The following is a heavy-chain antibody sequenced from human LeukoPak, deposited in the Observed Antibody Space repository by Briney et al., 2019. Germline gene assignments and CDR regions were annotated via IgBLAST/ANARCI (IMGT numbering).Heavy chain of an antibody. V-gene: IGHV3-23*01. CDR1: GFTFSSYA. Sequence: GGSLRLSCAASGFTFSSYAVSWVRQAPGKGLEWVSAISGSGGSTHYADSVKGRFTFSRDNAKNTVYLQMNSLRAEDTAVYYCAKTTTGYSSGRFPGWPVDYWGQGTLVTVSS. D-gene: IGHD6-19*01. CDR2: ISGSGGST. J-gene: IGHJ4*02. CDR3: AKTTTGYSSGRFPGWPVDY.